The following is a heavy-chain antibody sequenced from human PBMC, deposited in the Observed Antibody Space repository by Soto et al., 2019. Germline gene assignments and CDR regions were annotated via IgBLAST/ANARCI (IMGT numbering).Heavy chain of an antibody. J-gene: IGHJ5*02. V-gene: IGHV3-9*01. D-gene: IGHD2-21*02. Sequence: EVQLVESGGGLVQPGRSLRLSCAASGFTFDDYAMHWVRQAPGKGLEWVSGISWNSGSIGYADSVKGRFTIYRDNAKNSLYLQMNSLRAEDTAVYYCAKEGSGDWRHYWFDPWGQGTLVTVSS. CDR3: AKEGSGDWRHYWFDP. CDR2: ISWNSGSI. CDR1: GFTFDDYA.